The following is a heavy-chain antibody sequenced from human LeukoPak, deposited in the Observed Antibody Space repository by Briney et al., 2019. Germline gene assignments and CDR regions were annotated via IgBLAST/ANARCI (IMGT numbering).Heavy chain of an antibody. D-gene: IGHD6-13*01. CDR1: GYTFTSYD. J-gene: IGHJ5*02. Sequence: ASVKVSCKASGYTFTSYDINWVRQATGQGLEWMGWMNPNSGNTGYAQKFQGGVTMTRNTSISTAYMELSSLRSEDTAVYYCARGLKGSSSFDPWGQGTLVTVSS. CDR3: ARGLKGSSSFDP. V-gene: IGHV1-8*01. CDR2: MNPNSGNT.